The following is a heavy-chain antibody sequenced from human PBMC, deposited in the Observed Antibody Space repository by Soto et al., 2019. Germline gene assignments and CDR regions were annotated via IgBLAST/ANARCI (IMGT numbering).Heavy chain of an antibody. CDR1: GYIFTNYW. CDR3: AKRARGNWALDY. J-gene: IGHJ4*02. V-gene: IGHV5-51*03. CDR2: IYPGDSVI. Sequence: EVRLVQSGAEMKKPGESVKISCNASGYIFTNYWIGWVRQMPGEGLEWMGIIYPGDSVIRYSPSFEGKVTITADKSITTAYLQWSSLTASDTAMYFSAKRARGNWALDYWGQGTQVTVSS. D-gene: IGHD3-16*01.